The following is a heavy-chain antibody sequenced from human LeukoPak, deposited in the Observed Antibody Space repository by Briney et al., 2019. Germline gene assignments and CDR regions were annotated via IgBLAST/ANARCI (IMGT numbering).Heavy chain of an antibody. D-gene: IGHD1-26*01. CDR3: AKGRGPTPLGDAGADV. V-gene: IGHV3-33*06. J-gene: IGHJ6*04. Sequence: GGSLRLSCTASGFKFNDYGMYWLRLPPQKGPEWVALAWFDNSNEHYADSVKGRFFISRNNDENTMFLHMNSLTVEDTAVYYCAKGRGPTPLGDAGADVWGKGTAVTVSA. CDR2: AWFDNSNE. CDR1: GFKFNDYG.